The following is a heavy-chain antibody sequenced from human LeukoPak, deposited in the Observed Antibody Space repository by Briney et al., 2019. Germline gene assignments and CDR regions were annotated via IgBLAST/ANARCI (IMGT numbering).Heavy chain of an antibody. J-gene: IGHJ3*02. V-gene: IGHV4-34*01. D-gene: IGHD6-19*01. CDR3: ARVAVAVRYHDAFDI. CDR1: GGSFSGYY. CDR2: INHSGST. Sequence: PSETLSLTCAVYGGSFSGYYWSWIRQPPGKGPEWIGEINHSGSTNYNPSLKSRVTISVDTSKNQFSLKLSSVTAADTAVYYCARVAVAVRYHDAFDIWGQGIMVTVSS.